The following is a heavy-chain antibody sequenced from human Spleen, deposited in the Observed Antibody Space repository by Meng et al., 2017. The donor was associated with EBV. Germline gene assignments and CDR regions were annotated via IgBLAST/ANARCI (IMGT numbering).Heavy chain of an antibody. J-gene: IGHJ4*02. V-gene: IGHV1-69*06. D-gene: IGHD3-10*01. CDR2: IIPISGTP. CDR1: GGPFNTFA. Sequence: QGQLVQSGAEVKKPGSSVKVSCQVPGGPFNTFAINWVRQAPGQGLEWMGAIIPISGTPNYAQKFQGRITIIADKSTNSVSMDFSSLKSEDTAVYYCAADRSGSGPIWGQGTLVTVSS. CDR3: AADRSGSGPI.